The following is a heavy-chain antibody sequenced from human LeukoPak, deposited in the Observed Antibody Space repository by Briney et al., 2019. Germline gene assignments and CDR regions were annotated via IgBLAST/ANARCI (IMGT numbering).Heavy chain of an antibody. CDR3: ARLPYCSITSCYLSRSFDY. Sequence: PGGSLRLSCAASGFTFSSYWMSWVRQAPGKGLEWVANIELDGSEKYYVDSVKGRFTISRDNAKNSLYLQMHSLRAEDTAVYYCARLPYCSITSCYLSRSFDYWGQGTLVTVSS. D-gene: IGHD2-2*01. V-gene: IGHV3-7*01. CDR2: IELDGSEK. J-gene: IGHJ4*02. CDR1: GFTFSSYW.